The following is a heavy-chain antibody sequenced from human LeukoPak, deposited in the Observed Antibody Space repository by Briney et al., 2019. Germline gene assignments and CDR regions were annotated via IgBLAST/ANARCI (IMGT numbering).Heavy chain of an antibody. D-gene: IGHD6-19*01. CDR3: ARMEQWLVRPPMMGAFDI. V-gene: IGHV3-30*02. CDR1: GFTFSSYG. Sequence: GGSLRLSCAASGFTFSSYGMHWVRQAPGKGLEWVAFIRYDGSNKYYADSVKGRFTISRDNSKNTLYLQMNSLRAEDTAVYYCARMEQWLVRPPMMGAFDIWGQGTMVTVSS. CDR2: IRYDGSNK. J-gene: IGHJ3*02.